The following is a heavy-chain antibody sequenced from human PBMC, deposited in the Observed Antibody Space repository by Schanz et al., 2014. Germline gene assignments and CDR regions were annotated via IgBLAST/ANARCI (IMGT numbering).Heavy chain of an antibody. J-gene: IGHJ3*02. Sequence: EVQLLESGGGLVQPGGSLRLSCAASGFTFSSYAMSWVRQVPGKGLEWVSAILGLASTTYYADSVKGRFTISRDNSRNTLYLQMNSLRAEDTAVYYCARDGYSVVVISPTESFDIWGQGTMVTVSP. CDR1: GFTFSSYA. CDR3: ARDGYSVVVISPTESFDI. D-gene: IGHD2-21*01. CDR2: ILGLASTT. V-gene: IGHV3-23*01.